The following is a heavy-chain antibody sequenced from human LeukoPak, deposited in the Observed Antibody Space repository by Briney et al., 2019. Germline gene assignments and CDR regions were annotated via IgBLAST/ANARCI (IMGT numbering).Heavy chain of an antibody. Sequence: GGSLRLSCAASGFTVSSNYMSWVRQAPGKGLEWVSSISSSSSYIYYADSVKGRFTISRDNAKNSLYLQMNSLRAEDTAVYYCASDLGYCSGGSCDSDYWGQGTLVTVSS. V-gene: IGHV3-21*01. CDR3: ASDLGYCSGGSCDSDY. J-gene: IGHJ4*02. D-gene: IGHD2-15*01. CDR2: ISSSSSYI. CDR1: GFTVSSNY.